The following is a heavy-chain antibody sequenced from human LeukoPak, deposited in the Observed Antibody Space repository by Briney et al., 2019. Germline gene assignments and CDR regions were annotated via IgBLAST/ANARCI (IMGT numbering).Heavy chain of an antibody. CDR3: AGGNLRSQYSSSWFYYYYMDV. V-gene: IGHV4-4*09. Sequence: SETLSLTRTVSGGSISSYYWSWIRQPPGKGLEWIGYIYTSGSTNYNPSLKSRVTISVDTSKNQFSLKLSSVTAADTAVYYCAGGNLRSQYSSSWFYYYYMDVWGKGTTVTVSS. J-gene: IGHJ6*03. D-gene: IGHD6-13*01. CDR1: GGSISSYY. CDR2: IYTSGST.